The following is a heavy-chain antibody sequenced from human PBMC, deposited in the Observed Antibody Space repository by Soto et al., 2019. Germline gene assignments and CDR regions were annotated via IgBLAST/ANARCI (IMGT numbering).Heavy chain of an antibody. V-gene: IGHV4-4*07. CDR3: ARDSQIWFDP. Sequence: QVQLQESGPGLVKPSETLSLTCTVSGGSMRSYWSWIRQPAGKGLEWIGRIYSSGSANYNPSLKSRVTLSVDTSKNQFSPKLSSVTAADTAVYYCARDSQIWFDPWGQGILVTVSS. CDR2: IYSSGSA. CDR1: GGSMRSY. J-gene: IGHJ5*02.